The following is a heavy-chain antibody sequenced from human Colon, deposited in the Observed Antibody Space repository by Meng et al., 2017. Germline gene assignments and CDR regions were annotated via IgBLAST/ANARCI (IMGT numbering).Heavy chain of an antibody. D-gene: IGHD2-2*01. CDR1: GGSTRGHY. Sequence: SETLSLTCNVPGGSTRGHYWSWIRQTPGKGREWIGYVYYSGTTNYLSSPRGRVTISVDTSKNQFSLNLSSVTAADTAVYYCARDCSSTGCYSAFDFWGQGTLVTVSS. V-gene: IGHV4-59*11. CDR3: ARDCSSTGCYSAFDF. J-gene: IGHJ4*02. CDR2: VYYSGTT.